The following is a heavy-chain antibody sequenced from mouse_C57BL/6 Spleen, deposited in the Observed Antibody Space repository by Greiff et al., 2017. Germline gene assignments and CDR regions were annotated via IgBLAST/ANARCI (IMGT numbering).Heavy chain of an antibody. V-gene: IGHV1-22*01. J-gene: IGHJ2*01. CDR3: ARSTMVTTGDFDY. Sequence: EVQLQQSGPELVKPGASVKMSCKASGYTFTDYNMHWVKQSHGKSLEWIGYINPNNGGTSYNQKFKGKATLTVNKSSSTAYMELRSLTSEDSAVYYCARSTMVTTGDFDYWGQGTTLTVSS. CDR2: INPNNGGT. D-gene: IGHD2-2*01. CDR1: GYTFTDYN.